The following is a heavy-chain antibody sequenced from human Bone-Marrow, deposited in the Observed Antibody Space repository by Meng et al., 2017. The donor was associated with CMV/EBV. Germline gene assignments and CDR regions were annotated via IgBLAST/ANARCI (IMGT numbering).Heavy chain of an antibody. CDR1: GFTFSTYN. J-gene: IGHJ4*02. CDR3: AGTNDYGGYSLN. V-gene: IGHV3-21*01. Sequence: GESLKISCAASGFTFSTYNMNWVRQAPGKGLEWVSSMSSSSSHINYADSVKGRFTISRDNAKNSLYLQMNSLRAEDTAVYYCAGTNDYGGYSLNWGQGTLVTVSS. CDR2: MSSSSSHI. D-gene: IGHD4-23*01.